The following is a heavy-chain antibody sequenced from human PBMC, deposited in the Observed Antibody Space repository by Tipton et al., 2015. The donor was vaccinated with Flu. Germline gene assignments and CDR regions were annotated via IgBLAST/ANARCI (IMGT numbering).Heavy chain of an antibody. CDR3: ARSSITMVRGVIIQNWFDP. CDR2: IYYSGST. D-gene: IGHD3-10*01. J-gene: IGHJ5*02. V-gene: IGHV4-59*08. Sequence: TLSLTCTVSGGSISSYYWRWNRQPPGKGLEWIGYIYYSGSTNYNPSLKSRVTISVDTSKDQFSLKLRSVTAADTAVYYCARSSITMVRGVIIQNWFDPWGQGTLVTVSS. CDR1: GGSISSYY.